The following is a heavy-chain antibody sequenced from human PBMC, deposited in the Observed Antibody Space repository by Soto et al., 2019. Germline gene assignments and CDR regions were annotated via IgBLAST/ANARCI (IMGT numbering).Heavy chain of an antibody. CDR1: GFTFSNYW. J-gene: IGHJ4*02. V-gene: IGHV3-7*05. CDR2: IKVDGSEK. Sequence: EVQLVESGGGFVQPGGSLRLSCAASGFTFSNYWMSWVRQAPGKGLEWVANIKVDGSEKYYVDSVKGRFTISRDNAKNSLYLQMNSLSAEDTAVYYCAAVAVRGQGTLVTVSS. D-gene: IGHD6-19*01. CDR3: AAVAV.